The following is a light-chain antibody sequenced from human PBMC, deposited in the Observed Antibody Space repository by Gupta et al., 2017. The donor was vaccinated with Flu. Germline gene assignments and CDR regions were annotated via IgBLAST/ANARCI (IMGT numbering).Light chain of an antibody. J-gene: IGLJ3*02. Sequence: QPALTQPRSVSGSPGQSVTISCTVTSSDVGGYNYVSWSQQPPCKAPKVMIYDVTKRPSGVPDRFSGSKSGNTASLTISGLQAEDEADYYCCSFAGSYTWVFGGGTKVTVL. CDR3: CSFAGSYTWV. V-gene: IGLV2-11*01. CDR2: DVT. CDR1: SSDVGGYNY.